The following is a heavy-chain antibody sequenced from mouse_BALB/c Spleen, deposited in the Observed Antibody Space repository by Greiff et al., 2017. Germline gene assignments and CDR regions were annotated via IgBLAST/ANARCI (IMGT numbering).Heavy chain of an antibody. J-gene: IGHJ3*01. Sequence: EVQRVESGGGLVQPGGSLKLSCAASGFTFSSYGMSWVRQTPDKRLELVATINSNGGSTYYPDSVKGRFTISRDNAKNTLYLQMSSLKSEDTAMYYCARDPGDYDGAWFAYWGQGTLVTVSA. V-gene: IGHV5-6-3*01. CDR2: INSNGGST. CDR1: GFTFSSYG. D-gene: IGHD2-4*01. CDR3: ARDPGDYDGAWFAY.